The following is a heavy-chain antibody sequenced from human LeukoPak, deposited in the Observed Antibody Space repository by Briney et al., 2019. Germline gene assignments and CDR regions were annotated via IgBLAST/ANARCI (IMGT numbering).Heavy chain of an antibody. V-gene: IGHV3-30*04. D-gene: IGHD5-12*01. J-gene: IGHJ4*02. CDR3: AKVLATILPDY. Sequence: PGRSLRLSCAASGFTFSNYAMHWVRQAPGKGLEWVTVISYDGSNKYYVDSVKGRFTISRDNSKNTLYLQMNSLRAEDTAVYYCAKVLATILPDYWGQGTLVTVSS. CDR1: GFTFSNYA. CDR2: ISYDGSNK.